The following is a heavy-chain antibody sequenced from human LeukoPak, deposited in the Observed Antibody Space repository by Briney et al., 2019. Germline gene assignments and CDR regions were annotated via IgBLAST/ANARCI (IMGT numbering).Heavy chain of an antibody. V-gene: IGHV4-59*11. CDR2: IYYSGST. J-gene: IGHJ4*02. CDR3: ARSFDY. Sequence: PSETLSLTCTVSGGSISSHYWSWIRQPPGKGLEWIGYIYYSGSTNYNPSLKSRVTISVDTSKNQSSLKLSSVTAADTAVFYCARSFDYWGQGTLVTVSS. CDR1: GGSISSHY.